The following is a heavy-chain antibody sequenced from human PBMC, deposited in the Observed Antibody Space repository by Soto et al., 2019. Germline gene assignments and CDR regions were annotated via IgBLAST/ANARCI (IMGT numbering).Heavy chain of an antibody. Sequence: QVQLVQSGAEVKKPGASVKVSCKASGYTFTGYYMHWVRQAPGQGLEWMGWINPNSGGTNYVQKFQGRVTMTRDTSISTAYMELSRLRSDDTAVYYCARDLSPGTTVGWYYYYGMDVWGQGTTVTVSS. D-gene: IGHD1-1*01. J-gene: IGHJ6*02. CDR3: ARDLSPGTTVGWYYYYGMDV. CDR2: INPNSGGT. CDR1: GYTFTGYY. V-gene: IGHV1-2*02.